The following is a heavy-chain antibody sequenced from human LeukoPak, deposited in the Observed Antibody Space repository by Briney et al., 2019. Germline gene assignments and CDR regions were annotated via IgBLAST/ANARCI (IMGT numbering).Heavy chain of an antibody. J-gene: IGHJ4*02. CDR2: IYHSGST. CDR1: GDSISSGGYY. V-gene: IGHV4-31*03. CDR3: ARTVARTWVDY. Sequence: PSQTLSLTCTVSGDSISSGGYYWSWIRQHPGKGLEWIGYIYHSGSTYYNPSLKSRLSISVDTSKNQFSLKLNSVTAADTAVYYCARTVARTWVDYWGRGTLVTVSS. D-gene: IGHD6-19*01.